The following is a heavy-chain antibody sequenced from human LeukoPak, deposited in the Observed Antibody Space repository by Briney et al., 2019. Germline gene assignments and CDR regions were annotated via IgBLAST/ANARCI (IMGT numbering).Heavy chain of an antibody. Sequence: GGSLRLPCAASGFTVSGTHMSWVRQAPGKGLEWVSAMYTGGTTYYADSVKGRFTISRDNSRNNLFLHMSSLRADDTAVYYCAKDEATSGGGLASWGQGTLVTVSS. CDR3: AKDEATSGGGLAS. D-gene: IGHD3-16*01. CDR1: GFTVSGTH. J-gene: IGHJ4*02. CDR2: MYTGGTT. V-gene: IGHV3-53*01.